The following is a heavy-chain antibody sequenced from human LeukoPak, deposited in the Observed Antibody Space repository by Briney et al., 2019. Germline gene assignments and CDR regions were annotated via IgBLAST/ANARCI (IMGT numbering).Heavy chain of an antibody. D-gene: IGHD6-6*01. CDR2: IIPIFGTA. J-gene: IGHJ4*02. CDR1: GGTFSSYA. Sequence: AASVKVSCKASGGTFSSYAISWVRHAPGQGLEWMGGIIPIFGTANYAQKFQGRVTITTDESTSTAYMELSSLRSEDTAVYYCASRGSSPEFDYWGQGTLVTVSS. CDR3: ASRGSSPEFDY. V-gene: IGHV1-69*05.